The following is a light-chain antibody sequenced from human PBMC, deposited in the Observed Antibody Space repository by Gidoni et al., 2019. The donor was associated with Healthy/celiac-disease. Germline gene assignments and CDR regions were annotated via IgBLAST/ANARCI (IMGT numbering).Light chain of an antibody. CDR3: QQYGSSRYT. CDR1: QSVSSSY. J-gene: IGKJ2*01. Sequence: EIVLTQSPGTLSLSPGERATLSCRASQSVSSSYLAWYQQKPGQAPRLLSYGASSRATGIPDRFSGSGSGTDFTLTISRLEPEDFAVYYCQQYGSSRYTFGQXTKLEIK. V-gene: IGKV3-20*01. CDR2: GAS.